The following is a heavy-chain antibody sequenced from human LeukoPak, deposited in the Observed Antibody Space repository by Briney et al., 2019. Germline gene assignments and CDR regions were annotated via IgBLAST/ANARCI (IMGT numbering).Heavy chain of an antibody. J-gene: IGHJ4*02. CDR2: INPDNGGT. D-gene: IGHD5-12*01. Sequence: ASVKVSCKASGYTFTGYYMHWVRQAPGQGLEWMGWINPDNGGTNYAQKFQGRVTMTRDMSISTAYMELSRLRSDDTAVYYCARDPSNSGYDYLYYFDYLGQGTLVTVSS. CDR1: GYTFTGYY. CDR3: ARDPSNSGYDYLYYFDY. V-gene: IGHV1-2*02.